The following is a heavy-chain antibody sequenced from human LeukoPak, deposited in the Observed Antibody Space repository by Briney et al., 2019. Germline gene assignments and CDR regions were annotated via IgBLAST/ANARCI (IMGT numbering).Heavy chain of an antibody. J-gene: IGHJ4*02. D-gene: IGHD2-15*01. V-gene: IGHV3-9*01. CDR1: GFTFDDYA. Sequence: GRSLRLSCAASGFTFDDYAMHWVRQAPGKGLEWVSGISWNSGSIGYADSVKGRFTISRDNSKNTLYLQMNSLRAEDTAVYYCAIRSGGTWGQGTLVTVSS. CDR2: ISWNSGSI. CDR3: AIRSGGT.